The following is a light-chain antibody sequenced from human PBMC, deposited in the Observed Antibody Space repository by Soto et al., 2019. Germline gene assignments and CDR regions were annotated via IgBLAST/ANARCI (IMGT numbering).Light chain of an antibody. CDR1: QSVSSSY. CDR2: GTS. Sequence: EIVLTQSPGTLSLSPGERATLSCRASQSVSSSYLAWYQQKPGQAPRLLIYGTSSRATGIPDRFRGSGSGTAFTLTISRLEPEDSAMYYCQQYGSSPLTFGQGTKVEIK. V-gene: IGKV3-20*01. J-gene: IGKJ1*01. CDR3: QQYGSSPLT.